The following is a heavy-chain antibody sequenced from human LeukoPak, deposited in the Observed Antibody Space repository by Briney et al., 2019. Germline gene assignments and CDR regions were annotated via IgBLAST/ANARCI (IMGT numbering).Heavy chain of an antibody. CDR3: ARGTTVTYYFDY. CDR1: GYRFTSYW. CDR2: IYPGDSDT. Sequence: GGSLQISCKGSGYRFTSYWIGWVRPMPGKGLEGMGIIYPGDSDTRYSPSFQGQVTISADKSISTAYLQWSSLKASDTAMYYCARGTTVTYYFDYWGQGTLVTVSS. J-gene: IGHJ4*02. D-gene: IGHD4-17*01. V-gene: IGHV5-51*01.